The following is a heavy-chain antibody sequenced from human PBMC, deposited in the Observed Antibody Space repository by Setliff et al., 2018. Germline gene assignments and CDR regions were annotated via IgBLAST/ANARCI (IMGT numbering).Heavy chain of an antibody. CDR1: GFSVSRNY. CDR3: AKDLASGDYVYYFDY. V-gene: IGHV3-66*01. D-gene: IGHD4-17*01. J-gene: IGHJ4*02. CDR2: IYSGGTT. Sequence: GGSLRLSCAASGFSVSRNYMTWVRQAPGKGLEWVSIIYSGGTTYYADAVKGRFTLSRDTSNNTLYLQMSSLRAEDTAVYYCAKDLASGDYVYYFDYWGQGTLVTVSS.